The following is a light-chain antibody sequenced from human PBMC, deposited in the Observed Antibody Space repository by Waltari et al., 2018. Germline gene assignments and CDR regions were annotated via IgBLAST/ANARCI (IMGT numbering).Light chain of an antibody. V-gene: IGKV3-20*01. CDR2: AAS. Sequence: ELVLTQSPGTLSLSPGERATLSCRASQSVSRALAWYQQKHGQAPRLLIYAASTRATGVPDRFSGSGSGTDFSLTISRLDPEDFAVYYCQHYVNLPVTFGQGTKVEI. CDR3: QHYVNLPVT. CDR1: QSVSRA. J-gene: IGKJ1*01.